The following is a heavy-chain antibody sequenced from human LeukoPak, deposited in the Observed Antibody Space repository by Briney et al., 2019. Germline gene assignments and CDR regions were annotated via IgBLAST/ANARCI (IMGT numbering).Heavy chain of an antibody. CDR1: GYTFTSYG. D-gene: IGHD5-12*01. V-gene: IGHV1-18*01. CDR2: ISAYNGNT. Sequence: ASVKVSCKASGYTFTSYGISWVRQAPGQGLEWMGWISAYNGNTNYAQKLQGRVTMTTDTSTSTAYMELSSLRSEDTAVYYCARRQYSGYDQAPWAFDIWGQGTMVTVSS. CDR3: ARRQYSGYDQAPWAFDI. J-gene: IGHJ3*02.